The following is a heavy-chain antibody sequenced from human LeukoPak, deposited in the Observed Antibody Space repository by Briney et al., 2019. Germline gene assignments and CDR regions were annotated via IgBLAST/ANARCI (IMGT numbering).Heavy chain of an antibody. CDR3: SGGYDSDYFFYYGMDV. V-gene: IGHV3-11*06. CDR2: ISSSSRST. J-gene: IGHJ6*02. Sequence: GGSLRLSCAADGFTLTDYYMSSVRQAPGKGLEWVSYISSSSRSTTYADSVKGRFTISRDNAKNSLYLQMNSLRAEDTAVYYCSGGYDSDYFFYYGMDVWGQGTTVTVSS. CDR1: GFTLTDYY. D-gene: IGHD5-12*01.